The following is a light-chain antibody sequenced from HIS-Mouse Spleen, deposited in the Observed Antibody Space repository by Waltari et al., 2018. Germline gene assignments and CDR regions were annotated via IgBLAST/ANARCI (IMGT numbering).Light chain of an antibody. CDR2: EGS. CDR1: SSDVGSYNL. CDR3: CSYAGSSTVV. J-gene: IGLJ2*01. Sequence: QSALTQPASVSGSPGQSITISCTGTSSDVGSYNLVSRYQQHPGKAPKHMIYEGSRRPSGVSNRFYGSKSGNTASLTISGLQAEDEADYYCCSYAGSSTVVFGGGTKLTVL. V-gene: IGLV2-23*01.